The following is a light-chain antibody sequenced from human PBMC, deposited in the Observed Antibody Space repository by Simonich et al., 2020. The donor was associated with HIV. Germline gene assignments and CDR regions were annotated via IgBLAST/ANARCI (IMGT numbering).Light chain of an antibody. CDR1: QSVLYSSNNKNY. CDR2: WAS. J-gene: IGKJ1*01. CDR3: QQYYITPHT. V-gene: IGKV4-1*01. Sequence: DIVMTQSPDSLAVSPGERATIGCKSSQSVLYSSNNKNYLAWYQQKPGQPPNLLIYWASTRESGVPDRFSGSGSGTDFTLTISSLQAEDVAVYYCQQYYITPHTFGQGTKVEIK.